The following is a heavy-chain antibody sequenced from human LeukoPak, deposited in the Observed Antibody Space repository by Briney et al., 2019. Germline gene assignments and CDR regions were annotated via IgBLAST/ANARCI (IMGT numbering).Heavy chain of an antibody. J-gene: IGHJ4*02. CDR3: VGGAPNWGFDF. CDR1: GYTFTNYD. CDR2: IGAYNGNI. Sequence: ASVKVSCKASGYTFTNYDISWVRQAPGQGLEWMGWIGAYNGNINYAQNFQGRVTMTTDTSTSTAYMELTSLRSEDTAVYYCVGGAPNWGFDFWGQGTLVIVSS. D-gene: IGHD7-27*01. V-gene: IGHV1-18*01.